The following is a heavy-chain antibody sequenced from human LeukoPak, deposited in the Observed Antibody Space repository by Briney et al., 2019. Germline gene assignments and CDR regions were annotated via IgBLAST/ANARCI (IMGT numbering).Heavy chain of an antibody. CDR1: GGSFSGYY. V-gene: IGHV4-34*01. Sequence: SETLSLTCAVYGGSFSGYYWSWIRQPPGKGLEWIGEINHSGSTNYNPSLKSRVTISVDTSKNQFSLKLRSVTATDTAVYFCARHVIDSPYTRFDYWGQGTLVTVSS. J-gene: IGHJ4*02. CDR2: INHSGST. CDR3: ARHVIDSPYTRFDY. D-gene: IGHD2/OR15-2a*01.